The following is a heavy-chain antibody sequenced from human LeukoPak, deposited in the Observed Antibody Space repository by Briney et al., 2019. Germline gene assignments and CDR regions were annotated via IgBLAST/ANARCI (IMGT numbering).Heavy chain of an antibody. V-gene: IGHV3-30*02. D-gene: IGHD2-21*01. Sequence: GGSLRLSCAASGFTFSSYGMHWFRQAPGKGLEWVAFIRYDGSNKYYADPVKGRFTISRDNSKNTLYLQMNSLRAEDTAVYYCANSAYCGGDCHDYWGQGTLVTVSS. CDR3: ANSAYCGGDCHDY. CDR1: GFTFSSYG. J-gene: IGHJ4*02. CDR2: IRYDGSNK.